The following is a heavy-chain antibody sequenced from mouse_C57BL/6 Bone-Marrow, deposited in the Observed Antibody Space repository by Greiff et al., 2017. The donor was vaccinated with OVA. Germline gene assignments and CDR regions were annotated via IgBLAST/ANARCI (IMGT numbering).Heavy chain of an antibody. CDR2: IYPRSGNT. V-gene: IGHV1-81*01. J-gene: IGHJ4*01. Sequence: VMLVESGAELARPGASVKLSCKASGYTFTSYGISWVKQRTGQGLEWIGEIYPRSGNTYYNEKFKGKATLTADKSYSTAYMELRSLTSEDAAVYFCARHRYAMDYWGQGTSVTVSS. CDR1: GYTFTSYG. CDR3: ARHRYAMDY.